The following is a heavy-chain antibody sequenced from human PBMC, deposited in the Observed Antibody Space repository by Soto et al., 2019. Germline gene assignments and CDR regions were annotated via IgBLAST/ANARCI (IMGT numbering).Heavy chain of an antibody. Sequence: QVQLVQSGAEVKKPGSSVKVSCKAAGYTVTSYGNSCVRQAPGQGLAWMGWISADNGTTNYAQKLQGRVTRTTDAPTSTAYMERRSLRSDDTDVYDCARDPRLTAMVTSDWFDPRGPGNPVTVSS. J-gene: IGHJ5*02. CDR1: GYTVTSYG. D-gene: IGHD5-18*01. CDR2: ISADNGTT. V-gene: IGHV1-18*04. CDR3: ARDPRLTAMVTSDWFDP.